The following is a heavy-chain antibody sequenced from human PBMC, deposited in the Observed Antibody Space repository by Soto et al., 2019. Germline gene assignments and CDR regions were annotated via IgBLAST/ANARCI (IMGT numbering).Heavy chain of an antibody. CDR2: IIPILGIA. CDR1: GGTFSSYT. Sequence: QVQLVQSGAEVKKPGSSVKVSCKASGGTFSSYTISWVRQAPGQGLEWMGRIIPILGIANYAQKFQGRVTNTADKSTSTAYMELSSLRSEDTAVYYCASYYDSSGSPFDYWGQGTLVTVSS. D-gene: IGHD3-22*01. J-gene: IGHJ4*02. V-gene: IGHV1-69*02. CDR3: ASYYDSSGSPFDY.